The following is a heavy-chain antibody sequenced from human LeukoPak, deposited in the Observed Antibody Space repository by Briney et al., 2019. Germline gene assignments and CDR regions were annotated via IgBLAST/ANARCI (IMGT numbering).Heavy chain of an antibody. Sequence: GGALRLSCAASGFTFSSYSRNWGPQAPGKGVEWVSSFSGSSSYIHDAHAVKGGFTSPRDDAKNTVYLQMNSLRADDTAVYYCARQIGYCISTSCPDAFDIWGQGKMVTVSS. D-gene: IGHD2-2*01. CDR3: ARQIGYCISTSCPDAFDI. CDR1: GFTFSSYS. V-gene: IGHV3-21*01. J-gene: IGHJ3*02. CDR2: FSGSSSYI.